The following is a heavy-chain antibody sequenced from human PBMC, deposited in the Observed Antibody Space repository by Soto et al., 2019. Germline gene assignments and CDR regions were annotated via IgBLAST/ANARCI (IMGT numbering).Heavy chain of an antibody. Sequence: SETLALTCTVSGGSISSYEWGWIRQPPGKGLEWIGYIYYSGSTNYNPSLKSRVTISVDTSKNQFSLKLSSVTAADTAVYYCASAGGSSGWYGGGYGYWGQGTPVTVSS. D-gene: IGHD6-19*01. CDR1: GGSISSYE. CDR2: IYYSGST. CDR3: ASAGGSSGWYGGGYGY. V-gene: IGHV4-59*01. J-gene: IGHJ4*02.